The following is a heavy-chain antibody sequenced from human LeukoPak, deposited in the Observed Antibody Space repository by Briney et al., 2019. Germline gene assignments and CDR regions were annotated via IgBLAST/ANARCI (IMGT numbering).Heavy chain of an antibody. D-gene: IGHD4-17*01. V-gene: IGHV4-4*07. CDR3: ARGTTVIPPAYFDY. Sequence: SETLSLTCTVSGGSISSYYWSWLRQPAGKGLEWIGRIYTSGSTNYNPSLKSRVTMSVDTSKNQFSLKLSSVTAADTAVYYCARGTTVIPPAYFDYWGQGTLVTVSS. CDR2: IYTSGST. J-gene: IGHJ4*02. CDR1: GGSISSYY.